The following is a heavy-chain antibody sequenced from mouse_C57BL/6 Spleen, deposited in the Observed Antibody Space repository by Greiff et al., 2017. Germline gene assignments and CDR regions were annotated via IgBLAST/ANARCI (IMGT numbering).Heavy chain of an antibody. Sequence: QVQLQQSGAELARPGASVKLSCKASGYTFTSYGISWVKQRNGQGLEWIGEIYPRSGNPYYNEKFKGKATLHADKSSSTAYMELRCLTSEDSAVYFCARHYSYWYFDVWGTGTTVTVSS. CDR3: ARHYSYWYFDV. D-gene: IGHD2-12*01. V-gene: IGHV1-81*01. CDR2: IYPRSGNP. J-gene: IGHJ1*03. CDR1: GYTFTSYG.